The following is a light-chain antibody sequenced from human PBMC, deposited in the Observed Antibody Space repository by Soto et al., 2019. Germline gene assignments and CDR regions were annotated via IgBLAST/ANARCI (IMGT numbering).Light chain of an antibody. V-gene: IGKV2-40*01. CDR3: LQHIEFPST. J-gene: IGKJ2*01. CDR1: QGLLNSDAGKTY. CDR2: TLS. Sequence: DGVMTQTPLSLPVTPGEPASIACRSSQGLLNSDAGKTYLDWYLQKPGQSPQRRIQTLSYRASGVPDRFRGSGSGTDFKLKISRVEAEDVGVYSCLQHIEFPSTVGQVTKLEI.